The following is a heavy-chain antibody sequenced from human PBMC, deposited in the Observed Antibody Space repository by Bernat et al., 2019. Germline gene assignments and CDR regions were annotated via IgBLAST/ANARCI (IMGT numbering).Heavy chain of an antibody. CDR2: VYYSGTT. V-gene: IGHV4-39*01. CDR1: GGSISITSYY. Sequence: QMQLEESGPGLPKPSETLSLNCSVSGGSISITSYYWGWVRQPPGEGLEWIGTVYYSGTTNFSPSLKSRATISVDTSKNQFSLKLSSVTATDTAVYYCARRGGVTTDYYYMDVWGKGTTVTVSS. J-gene: IGHJ6*03. CDR3: ARRGGVTTDYYYMDV. D-gene: IGHD4-17*01.